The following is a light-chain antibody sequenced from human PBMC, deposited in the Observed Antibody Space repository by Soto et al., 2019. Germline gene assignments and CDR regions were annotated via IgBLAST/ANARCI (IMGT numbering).Light chain of an antibody. CDR1: QSVSCSY. V-gene: IGKV3-20*01. Sequence: EIVLTQSPGTLSLSPGERATLSCRASQSVSCSYLAWYQQKPGQAPRLLIYGASSRATGIPDRFSGSGSGTDFTLTISRLEPEDFAVYYCQQYGSSPFGQGTRLEIK. CDR2: GAS. CDR3: QQYGSSP. J-gene: IGKJ5*01.